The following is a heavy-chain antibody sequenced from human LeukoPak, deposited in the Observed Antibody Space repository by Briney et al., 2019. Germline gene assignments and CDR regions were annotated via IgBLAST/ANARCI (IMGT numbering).Heavy chain of an antibody. V-gene: IGHV3-23*01. CDR1: GFTFYSYA. J-gene: IGHJ4*02. D-gene: IGHD3-22*01. Sequence: GGSLRLSCAASGFTFYSYAMNWVRQTPGKGLEWVSTFSGSGGSIYYADSVKGRFTISRDNSKNTLYLQMNSLRAEDTAVYYCARSRSGDSSGYSYWGQGTLVTVSS. CDR2: FSGSGGSI. CDR3: ARSRSGDSSGYSY.